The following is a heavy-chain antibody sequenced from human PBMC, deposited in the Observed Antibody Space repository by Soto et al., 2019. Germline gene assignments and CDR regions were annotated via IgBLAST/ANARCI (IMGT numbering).Heavy chain of an antibody. D-gene: IGHD3-10*01. V-gene: IGHV4-34*01. Sequence: SETLSLTCAVHGGSFSGYYWSWIRQPPGKGLEWIGEINHSGSTNYNPSLKSRVTISVDTSKNQFSLKLSSVTAADTAVYYCASGPGLGFGELSSGWFDPWGQGTLVTVSS. CDR1: GGSFSGYY. J-gene: IGHJ5*02. CDR2: INHSGST. CDR3: ASGPGLGFGELSSGWFDP.